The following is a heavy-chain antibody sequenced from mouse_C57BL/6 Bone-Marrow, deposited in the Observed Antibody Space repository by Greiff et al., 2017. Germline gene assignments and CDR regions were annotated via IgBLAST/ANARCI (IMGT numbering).Heavy chain of an antibody. D-gene: IGHD1-1*01. CDR1: GFSLTSYG. CDR3: ARNRDYGSSDAMDY. V-gene: IGHV2-2*01. Sequence: VQLQESGPGLVQPSQSLSITCTVSGFSLTSYGVHWVRQSPGKGLEWLGVIWSGGSTDYNAAFISRLSISKDNSKSQVFFKMNSLQADDTAIYYCARNRDYGSSDAMDYWGQGTSVTVSS. J-gene: IGHJ4*01. CDR2: IWSGGST.